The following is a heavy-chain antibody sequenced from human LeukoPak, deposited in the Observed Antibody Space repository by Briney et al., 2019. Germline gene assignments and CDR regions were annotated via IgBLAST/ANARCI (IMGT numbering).Heavy chain of an antibody. V-gene: IGHV5-51*01. CDR1: GYSFTSYW. Sequence: AECLKISCKGAGYSFTSYWIGWVRQMAGKGLEGMGIIYPGDSDTRYSPSFQGQVTISADKSISTAYLQWSSLKASDTAMYYCARPPMGGGNSIGYWGQGTLVTVSS. CDR2: IYPGDSDT. CDR3: ARPPMGGGNSIGY. J-gene: IGHJ4*02. D-gene: IGHD4-23*01.